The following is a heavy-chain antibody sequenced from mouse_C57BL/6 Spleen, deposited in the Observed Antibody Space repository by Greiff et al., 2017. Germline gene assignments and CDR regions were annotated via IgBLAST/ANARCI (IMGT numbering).Heavy chain of an antibody. J-gene: IGHJ4*01. D-gene: IGHD1-1*01. CDR1: GYTFTSYG. V-gene: IGHV1-81*01. CDR3: ARTGSCYGSSRYAMDY. CDR2: IYPRSGNT. Sequence: VQLQQSGAELVRPGASVKLSCKASGYTFTSYGISWVKQRPGQGLEWIGEIYPRSGNTYYNEKFKGKATLTADKSSSTAYMVLRSLTSEDSAVYLGARTGSCYGSSRYAMDYWGQGTSVTVSS.